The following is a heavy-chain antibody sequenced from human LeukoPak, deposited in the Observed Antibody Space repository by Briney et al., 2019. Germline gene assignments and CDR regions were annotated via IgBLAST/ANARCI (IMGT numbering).Heavy chain of an antibody. V-gene: IGHV3-7*01. J-gene: IGHJ6*04. CDR2: INEDGSGK. CDR1: GFAFGNYW. Sequence: GGPLSFSCVFFGFAFGNYWMKWARQAQGKGLEWVASINEDGSGKYSMDSVKDRVTISRDNAKNSLDLQINSLTVEDTAIYYCVRDDGDVWGKGTTVTVSS. CDR3: VRDDGDV.